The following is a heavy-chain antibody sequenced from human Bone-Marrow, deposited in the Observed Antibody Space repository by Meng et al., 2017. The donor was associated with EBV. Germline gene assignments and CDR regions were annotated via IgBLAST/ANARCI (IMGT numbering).Heavy chain of an antibody. V-gene: IGHV3-11*01. Sequence: QVQRVESEGVLVQPGGSLLLSCAASGFTFSDYYMGWIRQAPGKGLEWVSYISSSGSTIYYADSVKGRFTISRDNAKNSLYLQMNSLRAEDTAVYYCARSSGWGFFDYWGQGTLVTVSS. J-gene: IGHJ4*02. CDR1: GFTFSDYY. CDR3: ARSSGWGFFDY. CDR2: ISSSGSTI. D-gene: IGHD6-19*01.